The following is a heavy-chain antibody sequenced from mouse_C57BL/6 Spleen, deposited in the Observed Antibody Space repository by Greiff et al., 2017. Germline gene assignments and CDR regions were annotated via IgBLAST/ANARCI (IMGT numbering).Heavy chain of an antibody. D-gene: IGHD1-1*01. J-gene: IGHJ4*01. V-gene: IGHV1-7*01. CDR1: GYTFPSYW. CDR2: INPSSGYT. Sequence: VQLQQSGAELAKPGASVKLSCKASGYTFPSYWMHWVKQRPGQGLEWIGYINPSSGYTKYNQKFKDKATLTADQSSSTAYMQLSSLTYEDSAVYYCAVYYGSSYPDYYAMDYWGQGTSVTVSS. CDR3: AVYYGSSYPDYYAMDY.